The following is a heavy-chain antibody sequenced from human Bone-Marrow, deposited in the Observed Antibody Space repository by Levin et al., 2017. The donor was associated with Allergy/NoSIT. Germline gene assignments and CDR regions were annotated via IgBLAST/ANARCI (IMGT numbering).Heavy chain of an antibody. CDR2: IYSGGRG. CDR3: ALYDSGNDYSAFDI. D-gene: IGHD3-10*01. V-gene: IGHV3-53*01. Sequence: GESLKISCAASGFTVSSNHMSWVRQAPGKGLEWVSLIYSGGRGYYADSVRGRFTISRDNSKNTPYLQLNSLRAEDTAVYYCALYDSGNDYSAFDIWGQGTMVTVSS. J-gene: IGHJ3*02. CDR1: GFTVSSNH.